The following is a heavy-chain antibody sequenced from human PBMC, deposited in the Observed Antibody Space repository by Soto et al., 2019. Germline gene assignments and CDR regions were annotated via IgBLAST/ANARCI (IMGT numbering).Heavy chain of an antibody. D-gene: IGHD6-19*01. CDR3: ARDEGIAVAGYFDY. CDR1: GFTFSSYA. J-gene: IGHJ4*02. Sequence: QVQLVESGGGVVQPGRSLRLSCAASGFTFSSYAMHWVRQAPGKGLEWVAVISYDGSNKYYADSVKGRFTISRDNSKNTLYLQMNSLRAEDTAVYYCARDEGIAVAGYFDYWGQGTLVTVSS. CDR2: ISYDGSNK. V-gene: IGHV3-30-3*01.